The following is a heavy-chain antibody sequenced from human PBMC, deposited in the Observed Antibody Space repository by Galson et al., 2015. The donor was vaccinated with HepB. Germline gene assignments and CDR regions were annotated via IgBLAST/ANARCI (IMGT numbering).Heavy chain of an antibody. J-gene: IGHJ3*02. CDR3: AKVWRPYTYYDAFDI. CDR1: GFTFSHYG. V-gene: IGHV3-30*18. Sequence: SLRLSCAASGFTFSHYGIHWVRQAPGKGLEWVAVISYDGNDKYYVDSVKGRFTISRDNSRNTLFLQMYSLRTEDTAVYYCAKVWRPYTYYDAFDIWGPGTMVTVPS. D-gene: IGHD2-2*02. CDR2: ISYDGNDK.